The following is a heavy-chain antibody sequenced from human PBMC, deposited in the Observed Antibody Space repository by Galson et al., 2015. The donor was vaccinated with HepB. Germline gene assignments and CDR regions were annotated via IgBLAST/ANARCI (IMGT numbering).Heavy chain of an antibody. Sequence: PVKVSCKASGYTFTSYDINWVRQATGQGLEWMGWMNPNRGNTGYAQKFQGRVTITKSTPISTAYMELSSLRYEDTALYYCARVHPYCSNSSCSNREGIDVWGQGTTVTVSS. CDR1: GYTFTSYD. CDR2: MNPNRGNT. CDR3: ARVHPYCSNSSCSNREGIDV. V-gene: IGHV1-8*01. J-gene: IGHJ6*02. D-gene: IGHD2-15*01.